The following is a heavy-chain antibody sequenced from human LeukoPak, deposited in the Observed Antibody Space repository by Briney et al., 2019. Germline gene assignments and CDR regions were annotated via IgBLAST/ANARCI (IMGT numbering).Heavy chain of an antibody. Sequence: SETLSLTCTVSGGSISSYYWSWTRQPAGKGLEWIGRIYTSGSTNYNPSLKSRVTMSVDTSKNQFSLKLSSVTAADTAVYYCARDPTVSPRDYYYYGMDVWGQGTTVTVSS. J-gene: IGHJ6*02. CDR3: ARDPTVSPRDYYYYGMDV. CDR2: IYTSGST. CDR1: GGSISSYY. V-gene: IGHV4-4*07. D-gene: IGHD4-17*01.